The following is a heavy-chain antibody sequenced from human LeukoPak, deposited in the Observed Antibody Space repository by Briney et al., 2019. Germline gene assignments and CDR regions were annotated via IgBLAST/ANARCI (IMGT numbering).Heavy chain of an antibody. J-gene: IGHJ1*01. CDR1: GGSISSSSYY. D-gene: IGHD6-19*01. CDR3: ARLASSGWSRAKYFQH. CDR2: IYYSGST. V-gene: IGHV4-39*01. Sequence: SETLSLTCTVSGGSISSSSYYWGWIRQPPGKGLEWIGGIYYSGSTYYNPSLKGRVTISVDTSKNQFSLKLSSVTAADTAVYYCARLASSGWSRAKYFQHWGQGTLVTVSS.